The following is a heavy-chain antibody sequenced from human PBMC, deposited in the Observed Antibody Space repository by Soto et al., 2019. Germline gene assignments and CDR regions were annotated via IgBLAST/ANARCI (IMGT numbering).Heavy chain of an antibody. J-gene: IGHJ5*02. D-gene: IGHD6-13*01. V-gene: IGHV4-59*01. CDR2: IYYSGST. Sequence: SETLSLTCTVSGGSISSYYWSWIRQPPGKGLEWIGYIYYSGSTNYNPSLKSRVTISVDTSKNQFSLKLSSVTAADTALYYCAGIAAAGWNGFWFDPWGQGTLVTVSS. CDR3: AGIAAAGWNGFWFDP. CDR1: GGSISSYY.